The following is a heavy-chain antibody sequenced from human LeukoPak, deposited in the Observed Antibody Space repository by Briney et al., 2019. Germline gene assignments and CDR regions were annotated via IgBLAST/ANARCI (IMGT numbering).Heavy chain of an antibody. V-gene: IGHV4-34*01. J-gene: IGHJ1*01. Sequence: PSETLSLTCAVYGGSFSGYYWSWMRQPPGKGLEWIGEINHSGSTNYNPSLKSRVTISVDTSKNQFSLKLSYVTAADTTVYYCARVRRRYTEYFQHWGRGTLATVTS. CDR1: GGSFSGYY. D-gene: IGHD1-1*01. CDR3: ARVRRRYTEYFQH. CDR2: INHSGST.